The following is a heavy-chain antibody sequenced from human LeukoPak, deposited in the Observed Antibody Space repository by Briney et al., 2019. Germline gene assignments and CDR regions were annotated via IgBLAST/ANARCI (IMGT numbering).Heavy chain of an antibody. D-gene: IGHD5-24*01. J-gene: IGHJ4*02. Sequence: SETLSLTCTVSGGSISSSSYYWGWIRQPPGKGLVWIGSIYYSGSTYYNPSLKSRVTISVDTSKNQFSLKLSSVTAADTAVYYCARRRDGYNHFDYWGQGTLVTVSS. CDR2: IYYSGST. CDR1: GGSISSSSYY. CDR3: ARRRDGYNHFDY. V-gene: IGHV4-39*01.